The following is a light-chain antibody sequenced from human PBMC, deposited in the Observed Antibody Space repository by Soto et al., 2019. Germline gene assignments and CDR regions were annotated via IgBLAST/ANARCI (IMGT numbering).Light chain of an antibody. CDR1: SSNIGINY. CDR2: DNN. J-gene: IGLJ7*01. V-gene: IGLV1-51*01. Sequence: QSALTQPPSVSAAPGQMVTISCSGSSSNIGINYVSWYQQLPGTGPKLLIYDNNKRPSGIPDRFSGSKSGTSATLGITGLQTGDEADYYCGTWDSSLSAAVFGGGTQLTVL. CDR3: GTWDSSLSAAV.